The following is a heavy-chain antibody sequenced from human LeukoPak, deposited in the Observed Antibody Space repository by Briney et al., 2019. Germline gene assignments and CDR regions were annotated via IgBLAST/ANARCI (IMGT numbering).Heavy chain of an antibody. CDR3: ARGSYDDAFDI. CDR1: GYTFTGYY. D-gene: IGHD3-10*01. Sequence: ASVKVSCKASGYTFTGYYIHWVRQAPGQGLEWMGWINPNSGGTNYSQKVQGRVTMTRDRSITTVYLELSRLRSDDAAVFYCARGSYDDAFDIWGQGTLVTVFS. J-gene: IGHJ3*02. CDR2: INPNSGGT. V-gene: IGHV1-2*02.